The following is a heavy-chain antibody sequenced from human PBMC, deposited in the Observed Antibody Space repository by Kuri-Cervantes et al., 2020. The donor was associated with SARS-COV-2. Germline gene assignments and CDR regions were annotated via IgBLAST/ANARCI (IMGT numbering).Heavy chain of an antibody. CDR1: GFTVSSNY. V-gene: IGHV3-53*01. D-gene: IGHD3-10*01. CDR3: ARRITMVRVAWVYSDY. J-gene: IGHJ4*02. Sequence: GGSLRLSCAASGFTVSSNYMSWVRQAPGKGLEWVSVIYSGGSTYYADSVKGRFTISRDNSKNTLYLQMNSLRAEDTAVYYCARRITMVRVAWVYSDYWGQGTLVTVSS. CDR2: IYSGGST.